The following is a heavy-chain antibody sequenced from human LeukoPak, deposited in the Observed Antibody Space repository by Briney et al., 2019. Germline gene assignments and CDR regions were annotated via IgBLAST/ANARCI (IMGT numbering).Heavy chain of an antibody. CDR2: IYHGGST. V-gene: IGHV4-38-2*02. CDR1: GYSISSGYY. D-gene: IGHD3-3*01. Sequence: SETLSLTCTVSGYSISSGYYWGWIRQPPGKGLEWIGSIYHGGSTYYNPSLKSRVTISVDTSKNQFSLKLSSVTAADTAVYYSARALKWTQDYWGQGTLVTVSS. J-gene: IGHJ4*02. CDR3: ARALKWTQDY.